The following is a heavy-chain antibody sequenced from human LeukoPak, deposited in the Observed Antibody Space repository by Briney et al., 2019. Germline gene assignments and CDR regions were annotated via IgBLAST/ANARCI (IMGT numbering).Heavy chain of an antibody. CDR3: ARGYNFDI. CDR2: INHSGST. J-gene: IGHJ3*02. D-gene: IGHD1-1*01. V-gene: IGHV4-34*01. Sequence: SETLSLTCAVYGGSFSGYYWSWIRQPPGKGLEWIGEINHSGSTNYNPSLKNRVTISVDTSKNQFSLKLSSVTAADTAVYYCARGYNFDIWGQGTMVTVSS. CDR1: GGSFSGYY.